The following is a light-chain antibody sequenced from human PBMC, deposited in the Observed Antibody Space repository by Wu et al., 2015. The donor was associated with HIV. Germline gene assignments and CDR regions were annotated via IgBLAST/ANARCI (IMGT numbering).Light chain of an antibody. CDR2: DAS. CDR3: QQYNNWPPT. CDR1: QSIRNSY. J-gene: IGKJ3*01. Sequence: EIVLTQSPATLSLSPGERATLSCGASQSIRNSYLAWYQQKPGLAPRLLIYDASTRAPGFPDRFSGSGSGTEFTLTISSLQSEDFAIHFCQQYNNWPPTFGPGTKVDIK. V-gene: IGKV3D-20*01.